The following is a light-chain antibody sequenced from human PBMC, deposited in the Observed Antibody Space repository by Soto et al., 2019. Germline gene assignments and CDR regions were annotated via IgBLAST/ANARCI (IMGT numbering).Light chain of an antibody. V-gene: IGLV2-14*01. CDR2: DVS. Sequence: QSALTQPASVSGSPGQSITIPCTGTRSDVGGYNYVSWYQQHPGKAPKLMIYDVSNRPSGVSNRFSGSKSGNTASLTISGLQAEDEADYYCSSYTSSSTLYVVFGGGTKLTVL. J-gene: IGLJ2*01. CDR1: RSDVGGYNY. CDR3: SSYTSSSTLYVV.